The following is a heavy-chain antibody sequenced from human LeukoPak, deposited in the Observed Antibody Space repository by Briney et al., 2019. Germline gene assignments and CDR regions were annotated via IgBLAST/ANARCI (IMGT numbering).Heavy chain of an antibody. CDR1: GESFSGYF. Sequence: SETLSLTCAVYGESFSGYFWNWIRQPPGKGLEWIGEINHSGSTSNHNPSLKSRVTISVDKSKNQFSLKLSSVTAADTAVYYCAKRGDSGSYFGYWGQGTLVTVSS. V-gene: IGHV4-34*01. D-gene: IGHD1-26*01. J-gene: IGHJ4*02. CDR3: AKRGDSGSYFGY. CDR2: INHSGSTS.